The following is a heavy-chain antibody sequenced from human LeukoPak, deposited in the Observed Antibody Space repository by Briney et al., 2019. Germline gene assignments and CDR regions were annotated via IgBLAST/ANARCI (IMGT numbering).Heavy chain of an antibody. Sequence: PGGSLRLSCAASGFTFSSYAMHWVRQAPGKGLEWVAVISYDGSNKYYADSVKGRFTISRDNSKNTLYLQMNSLRAEDTAVYYCARESRDGYNFASNWFDPWGQGTLVTVSS. CDR3: ARESRDGYNFASNWFDP. D-gene: IGHD5-24*01. CDR2: ISYDGSNK. J-gene: IGHJ5*02. CDR1: GFTFSSYA. V-gene: IGHV3-30-3*01.